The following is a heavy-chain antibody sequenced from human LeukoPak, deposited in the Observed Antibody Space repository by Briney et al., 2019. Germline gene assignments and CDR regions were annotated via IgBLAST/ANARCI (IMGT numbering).Heavy chain of an antibody. CDR2: INPSGGST. D-gene: IGHD6-6*01. Sequence: ASVKVSCKASGYTFTSYYMHWVRQAPGQGLEWMGIINPSGGSTSYAQKFQGRVTMTRDTSTSTVYMELSSLRSEDTAVYYCARDWRYSSSSGGRGDYWGQGTLVTVSS. V-gene: IGHV1-46*01. CDR3: ARDWRYSSSSGGRGDY. CDR1: GYTFTSYY. J-gene: IGHJ4*02.